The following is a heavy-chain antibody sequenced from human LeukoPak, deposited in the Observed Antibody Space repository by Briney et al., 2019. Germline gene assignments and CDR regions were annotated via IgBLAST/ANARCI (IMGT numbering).Heavy chain of an antibody. CDR2: INHSGST. D-gene: IGHD6-19*01. Sequence: KPSETLSLTCAVYGGSFSGYYWGWIRQPPGKGLEWIGEINHSGSTNYNPSLKSRVTISVDTSKNQFSLKLSSVTAADTAVYYCARGWTSSGWYAAPSFDPWGQGTLVTVSS. J-gene: IGHJ5*02. CDR3: ARGWTSSGWYAAPSFDP. V-gene: IGHV4-34*01. CDR1: GGSFSGYY.